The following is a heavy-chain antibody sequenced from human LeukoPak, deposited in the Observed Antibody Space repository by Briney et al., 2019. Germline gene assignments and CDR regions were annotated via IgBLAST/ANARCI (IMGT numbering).Heavy chain of an antibody. V-gene: IGHV3-21*01. J-gene: IGHJ6*02. CDR2: ISSSSDYI. D-gene: IGHD5/OR15-5a*01. CDR1: GFTFSSYS. CDR3: ARSRSVSNYKGMDV. Sequence: GALRLSCAASGFTFSSYSMNWVRQAPGKGLEWVSSISSSSDYIYYADSVKGRFTISRDNARNSLYLQMNSLRAEDTAVYYCARSRSVSNYKGMDVWGQGTTVTVSS.